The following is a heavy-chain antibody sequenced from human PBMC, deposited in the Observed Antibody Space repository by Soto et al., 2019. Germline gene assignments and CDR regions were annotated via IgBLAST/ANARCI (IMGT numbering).Heavy chain of an antibody. D-gene: IGHD2-2*01. Sequence: QVQLVQSGAEVKKPGSSVKVSCKASGGTFSSYAISWVRQAPGQGPEWMGGIIPIFGTANYAQKFQGRVTITADESTSTAYMELSSLRSEDTAVYYCARSTADCSSTSCYGTLDYWGQGTLVTVSS. CDR2: IIPIFGTA. CDR1: GGTFSSYA. J-gene: IGHJ4*02. V-gene: IGHV1-69*01. CDR3: ARSTADCSSTSCYGTLDY.